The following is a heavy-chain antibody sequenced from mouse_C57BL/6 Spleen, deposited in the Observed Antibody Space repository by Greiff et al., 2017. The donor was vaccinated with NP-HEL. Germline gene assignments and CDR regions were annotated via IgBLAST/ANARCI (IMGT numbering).Heavy chain of an antibody. CDR3: AGGNYFDY. J-gene: IGHJ2*01. V-gene: IGHV3-6*01. CDR1: GYSITSGYY. CDR2: ISYDGSN. Sequence: EVKLQESGPGLVKPSQSLSLTCSVTGYSITSGYYWNWIRQFPGNKLEWMGYISYDGSNNYNPSLKNRISITRDTSKNQFFLKLNSVTTEDTATYYCAGGNYFDYWGQGNTLTGSS.